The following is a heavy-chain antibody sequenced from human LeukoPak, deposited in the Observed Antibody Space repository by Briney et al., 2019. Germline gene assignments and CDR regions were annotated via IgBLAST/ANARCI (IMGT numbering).Heavy chain of an antibody. D-gene: IGHD3-22*01. CDR3: ARTSGYWFDP. CDR1: GFTLRGYG. Sequence: GGSLRLSCAASGFTLRGYGMHWVRQAPGQGLEWVSSITSSSSYIYYADSVKGRFTISRDNAKNSLYLQMNSLRAEDTAVYYCARTSGYWFDPWGQGTLVTVPS. CDR2: ITSSSSYI. J-gene: IGHJ5*02. V-gene: IGHV3-21*01.